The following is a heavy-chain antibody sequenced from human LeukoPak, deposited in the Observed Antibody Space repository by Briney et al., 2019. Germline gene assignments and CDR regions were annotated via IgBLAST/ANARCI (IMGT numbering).Heavy chain of an antibody. CDR3: ARYSTGSSKYYFDY. Sequence: SETLSLTCTVSGGSIGGNSYWSWIRQPPGKGPEWIATIYYTGNTYYTPPLRGRVTISVDTSKNQFSLRLNSVTATDTAVYYCARYSTGSSKYYFDYWGQGTLVTVSS. J-gene: IGHJ4*02. CDR1: GGSIGGNSY. CDR2: IYYTGNT. V-gene: IGHV4-39*01. D-gene: IGHD6-19*01.